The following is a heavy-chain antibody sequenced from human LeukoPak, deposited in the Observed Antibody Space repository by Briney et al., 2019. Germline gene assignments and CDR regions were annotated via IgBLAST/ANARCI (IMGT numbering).Heavy chain of an antibody. CDR3: ASYIAAAGTISLDY. CDR2: IKQDGSEK. D-gene: IGHD6-13*01. Sequence: GGSLRLSCAASGFTFSSYWMSWVRQAPGKGLEWVANIKQDGSEKYYVDSVKGRFAFSRDNAKNSLYLQMNSLRAEDTAVYYCASYIAAAGTISLDYWGQGTLVTVSS. CDR1: GFTFSSYW. V-gene: IGHV3-7*01. J-gene: IGHJ4*02.